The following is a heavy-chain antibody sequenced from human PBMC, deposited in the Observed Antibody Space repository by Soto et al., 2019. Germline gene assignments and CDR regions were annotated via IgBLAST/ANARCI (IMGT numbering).Heavy chain of an antibody. V-gene: IGHV1-69*01. J-gene: IGHJ6*02. D-gene: IGHD2-2*02. CDR2: IIPIFGTA. CDR3: ARAYCSSTSCYIYYYYGMDA. Sequence: QVQLVQSGAEVKKPGSAVKVSCKASGGTFSSYAISWVRQAPGQGLEWMGGIIPIFGTANYAQKFQGRVTITADESTSTAYMELSSLRSEDTAVYYCARAYCSSTSCYIYYYYGMDAWGQGTTVTVSS. CDR1: GGTFSSYA.